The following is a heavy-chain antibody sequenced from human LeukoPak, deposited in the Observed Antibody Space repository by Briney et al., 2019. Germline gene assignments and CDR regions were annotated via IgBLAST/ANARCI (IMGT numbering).Heavy chain of an antibody. D-gene: IGHD2-15*01. CDR3: ARVSATKVVAATHYYYYMDV. V-gene: IGHV3-21*01. Sequence: GGSLRLSCAASGFTFSSYSMNWVRQAPGKGLEWVSSISSSSSYIYYADSVKGRFTISRDNAKNSLYLQMNSLRAEDTAVYYCARVSATKVVAATHYYYYMDVWGKGTTVTVSS. J-gene: IGHJ6*03. CDR1: GFTFSSYS. CDR2: ISSSSSYI.